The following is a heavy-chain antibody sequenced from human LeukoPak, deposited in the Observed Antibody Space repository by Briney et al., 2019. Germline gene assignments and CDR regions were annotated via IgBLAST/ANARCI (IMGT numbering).Heavy chain of an antibody. CDR1: GGSISSGGYY. Sequence: PSETLSLTCTVSGGSISSGGYYWSWIRQHPGTGLEWIGYIYYSGSTYYNPSLKSRVTISVDTSKNQFSLKLSSVTAADTAVYYCARVFFYYFDYWGQGTLVTVSS. J-gene: IGHJ4*02. D-gene: IGHD2-21*01. V-gene: IGHV4-31*03. CDR3: ARVFFYYFDY. CDR2: IYYSGST.